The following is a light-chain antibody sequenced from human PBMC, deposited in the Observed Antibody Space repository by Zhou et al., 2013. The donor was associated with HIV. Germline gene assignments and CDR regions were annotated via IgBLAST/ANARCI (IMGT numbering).Light chain of an antibody. CDR1: QSISNW. J-gene: IGKJ5*01. CDR2: KAS. CDR3: QKYDSAPSIT. V-gene: IGKV1-5*03. Sequence: DIQMTQSPSTLSASVGDRVTITCRASQSISNWLAWYQQKPGKAPKLLIYKASTLESGVPSRFSGGGSETEFTLTISSLQPDDVATYYCQKYDSAPSITFGQGTRLEIE.